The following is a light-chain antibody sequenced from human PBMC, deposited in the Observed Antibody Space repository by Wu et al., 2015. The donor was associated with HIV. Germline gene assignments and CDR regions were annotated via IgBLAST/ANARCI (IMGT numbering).Light chain of an antibody. Sequence: DIQMIQSPSSLSASVGDRVTITCRASQDIATFLNWYQQKPGKAPKLLLYAASSLQSGVPSRFSGSGSGTDFTLTITGLQPDDFATYYCQQSYSTPRTFGPGTKVDIK. V-gene: IGKV1-39*01. CDR3: QQSYSTPRT. J-gene: IGKJ3*01. CDR1: QDIATF. CDR2: AAS.